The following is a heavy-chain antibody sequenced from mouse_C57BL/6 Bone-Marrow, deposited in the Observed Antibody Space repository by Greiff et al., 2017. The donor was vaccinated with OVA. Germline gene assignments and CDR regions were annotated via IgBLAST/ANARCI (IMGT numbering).Heavy chain of an antibody. D-gene: IGHD1-1*01. CDR1: GYTFTTYP. CDR3: ARGAYYYGSSLWWYFDV. Sequence: QVQLQQSGAELVKPGASVKMSCKASGYTFTTYPIEWMKQNHGKSLEWIGNFHPYNDDTKYNEKFKGKATLTVEKSSSTVYLVLSRLTSDDSAVYYCARGAYYYGSSLWWYFDVWGTGTTVTVSS. CDR2: FHPYNDDT. V-gene: IGHV1-47*01. J-gene: IGHJ1*03.